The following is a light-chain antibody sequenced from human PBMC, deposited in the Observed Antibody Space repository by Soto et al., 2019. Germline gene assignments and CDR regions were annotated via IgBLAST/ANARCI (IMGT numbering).Light chain of an antibody. V-gene: IGLV2-14*03. CDR2: DVS. Sequence: QSALTQPASVSGSPGQSITISCTGTSSDVGAHNYVSWYQQHPGKVPKLMICDVSNRPSGISNRLSGSKSGNTASLTISGLQAEDEADYYCISYTSSFTELFGEGTKLTVL. CDR1: SSDVGAHNY. J-gene: IGLJ2*01. CDR3: ISYTSSFTEL.